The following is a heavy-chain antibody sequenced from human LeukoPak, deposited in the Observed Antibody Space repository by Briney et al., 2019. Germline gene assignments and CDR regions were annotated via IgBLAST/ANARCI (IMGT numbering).Heavy chain of an antibody. CDR3: ARDLPYYDFWSGYPRGYYGMDV. J-gene: IGHJ6*02. CDR1: GGSISSYY. V-gene: IGHV4-4*07. Sequence: SETLSLTCTVSGGSISSYYWSWIRQPAGKGLEWIGRIYTSGSTNYNPSLKSRVTMPVDTSKNQFSLKLSSVTAADTAVYYCARDLPYYDFWSGYPRGYYGMDVWGQGTTVTVSS. CDR2: IYTSGST. D-gene: IGHD3-3*01.